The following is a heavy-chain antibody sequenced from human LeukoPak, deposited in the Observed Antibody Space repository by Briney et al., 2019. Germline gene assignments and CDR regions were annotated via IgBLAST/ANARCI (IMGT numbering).Heavy chain of an antibody. CDR2: IHNNGDI. V-gene: IGHV4-59*01. D-gene: IGHD3-22*01. CDR1: GDSIRSYY. Sequence: SETLSLTCIVSGDSIRSYYWTWIRQAPGKALEWIGHIHNNGDIAYNFSLKSRVTISMDTSKNQFSLKLSSVTAADTAVYYCGRWGYFDSGNYFVVDYWGQGTMVTVSS. CDR3: GRWGYFDSGNYFVVDY. J-gene: IGHJ3*01.